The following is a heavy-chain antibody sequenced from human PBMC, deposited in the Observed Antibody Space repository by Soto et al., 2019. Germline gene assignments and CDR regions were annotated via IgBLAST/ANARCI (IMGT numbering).Heavy chain of an antibody. CDR3: AKDRAGDSYDSSGFDY. J-gene: IGHJ4*02. CDR2: ISGSGGST. Sequence: VGSLRPSCAASGSTFSSYAMTWVGKAPGKGLEWVSAISGSGGSTYYADSVKGRFTISRDNSKNTLYLQMTSLRAEDTAVYYCAKDRAGDSYDSSGFDYWGQRTLVTVSS. V-gene: IGHV3-23*01. CDR1: GSTFSSYA. D-gene: IGHD3-22*01.